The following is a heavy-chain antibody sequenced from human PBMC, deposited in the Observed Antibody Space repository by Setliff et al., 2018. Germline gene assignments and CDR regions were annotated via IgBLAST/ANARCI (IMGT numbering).Heavy chain of an antibody. J-gene: IGHJ6*02. CDR3: ARDLGAIFRYGLDV. CDR1: DVSISDTTYY. Sequence: TLSLTCTVSDVSISDTTYYWAWVRLPPGKGLEWIGTVSYFGASYSNPSLKSRLNISLDKSANRFSLNLASVTAADTALYYCARDLGAIFRYGLDVWGQGTTVTVSS. V-gene: IGHV4-39*07. D-gene: IGHD3-16*01. CDR2: VSYFGAS.